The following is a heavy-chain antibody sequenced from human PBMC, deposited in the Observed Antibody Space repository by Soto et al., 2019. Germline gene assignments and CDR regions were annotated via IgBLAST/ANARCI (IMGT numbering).Heavy chain of an antibody. CDR3: ARDGTYYYDSSGYYYNWFDP. D-gene: IGHD3-22*01. Sequence: ETLSLTCTVSGGSISSYYWSWIRQPPGKGLEWIGYIYYSGSTNYNPSLKSRVTISVDTSKNQFSLKLSSVTAADTAVYYCARDGTYYYDSSGYYYNWFDPWGQGTLVTV. CDR1: GGSISSYY. CDR2: IYYSGST. V-gene: IGHV4-59*01. J-gene: IGHJ5*02.